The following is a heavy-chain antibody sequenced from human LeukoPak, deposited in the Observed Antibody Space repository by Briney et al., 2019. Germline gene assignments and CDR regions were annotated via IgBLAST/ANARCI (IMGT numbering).Heavy chain of an antibody. D-gene: IGHD2-2*01. Sequence: KASETLSLTCTVSGGSISSSSYYWGWIRQPPGKGLEWIGSIFYSGSTYYNPSLKSRVTISLDTSKNQFSLNLSSVTAADTAVYYCARGVTLIVVVPAAIPHYYYYYMDVWGKGTTVTVSS. CDR2: IFYSGST. V-gene: IGHV4-39*07. CDR1: GGSISSSSYY. J-gene: IGHJ6*03. CDR3: ARGVTLIVVVPAAIPHYYYYYMDV.